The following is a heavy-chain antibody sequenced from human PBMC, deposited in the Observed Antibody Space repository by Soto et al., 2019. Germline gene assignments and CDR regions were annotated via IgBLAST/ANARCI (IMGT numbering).Heavy chain of an antibody. V-gene: IGHV4-39*01. D-gene: IGHD2-15*01. J-gene: IGHJ6*02. CDR1: GYSVTSSDYY. Sequence: SETLSLTCSVSGYSVTSSDYYWAWIRQPPGKGLEWIGSMFYSGLTYYNPSLKSRVTLSVDTSKNQFSVRLNSVTAADTAVYCCAPLSVSLSGPYGIHVWGQGTTVTVSS. CDR2: MFYSGLT. CDR3: APLSVSLSGPYGIHV.